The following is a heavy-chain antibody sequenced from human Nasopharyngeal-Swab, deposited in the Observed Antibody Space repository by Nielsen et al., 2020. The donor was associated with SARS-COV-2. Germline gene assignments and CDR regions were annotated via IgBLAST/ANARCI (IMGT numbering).Heavy chain of an antibody. V-gene: IGHV4-4*02. CDR3: ARCSDWDRRNDY. CDR2: IYHSGST. Sequence: WIRQPPGKGLEWIGEIYHSGSTNYNPSLKSRVTISVDKSKNQFSLKLSSVTAADTAVYYCARCSDWDRRNDYWGQGTLVTVSS. J-gene: IGHJ4*02. D-gene: IGHD6-19*01.